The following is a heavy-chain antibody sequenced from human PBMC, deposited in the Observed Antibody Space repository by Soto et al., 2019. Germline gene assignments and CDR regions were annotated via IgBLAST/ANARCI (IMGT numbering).Heavy chain of an antibody. D-gene: IGHD6-13*01. Sequence: QVQLVQSGAEVKKPGSSVKVSCKASGGTFSSYPISWVRQAPGQGLEWMGGIIPIFGTANYAQKFQGRVANNADESTSTAYKELSSVRSEDTAVYYCARDGEAGFVSWFDPWGQGTLVTVSS. CDR1: GGTFSSYP. CDR2: IIPIFGTA. J-gene: IGHJ5*02. V-gene: IGHV1-69*01. CDR3: ARDGEAGFVSWFDP.